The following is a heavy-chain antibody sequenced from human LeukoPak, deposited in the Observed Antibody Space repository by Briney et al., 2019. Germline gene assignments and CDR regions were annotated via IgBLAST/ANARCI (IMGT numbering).Heavy chain of an antibody. D-gene: IGHD2-2*01. CDR3: ARPVVPAAARRAFDI. V-gene: IGHV3-74*01. J-gene: IGHJ3*02. CDR2: ISDDGSDT. CDR1: GFSFSTSW. Sequence: GESLRLSCAASGFSFSTSWMHWVRQGPGKGLVWVSRISDDGSDTIYADSVKGRFTISRDNAKNTLYLQMNSLRAEDTAVYYCARPVVPAAARRAFDIWGQGTMVTVSS.